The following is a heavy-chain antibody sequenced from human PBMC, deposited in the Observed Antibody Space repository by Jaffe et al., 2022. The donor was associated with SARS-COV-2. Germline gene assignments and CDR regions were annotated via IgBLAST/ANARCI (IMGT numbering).Heavy chain of an antibody. J-gene: IGHJ4*02. CDR2: IYYSGST. CDR3: ARGFDY. CDR1: GDSITNYY. V-gene: IGHV4-59*01. Sequence: QVQLQESGPGLVKPSETLSLTCTVSGDSITNYYWSWIRQPPGKGLEWIGYIYYSGSTKYNPSLKSRVTISVDTSKNQFSLKLSSVTAADTAVYYCARGFDYWGQGTLVTVSS.